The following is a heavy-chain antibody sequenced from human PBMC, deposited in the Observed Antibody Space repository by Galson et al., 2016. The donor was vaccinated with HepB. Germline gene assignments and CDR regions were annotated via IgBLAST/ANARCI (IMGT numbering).Heavy chain of an antibody. D-gene: IGHD3-22*01. CDR3: GRKWDYYDSSGYIEY. J-gene: IGHJ4*02. V-gene: IGHV1-18*04. Sequence: SVKVSCKPSGYTFSSYGISWVRQAPGQGLEWLGWISGYNGDTDYEQTFQGRVTMTTDTSTSTAYMELRSLRSDDTAVYFCGRKWDYYDSSGYIEYWGQGTLVTVSS. CDR1: GYTFSSYG. CDR2: ISGYNGDT.